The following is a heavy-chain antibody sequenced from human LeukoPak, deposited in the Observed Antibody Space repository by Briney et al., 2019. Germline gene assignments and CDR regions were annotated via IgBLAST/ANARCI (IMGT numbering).Heavy chain of an antibody. D-gene: IGHD1-1*01. CDR2: IKSNSGGT. V-gene: IGHV1-2*02. CDR1: GYSFTDYE. Sequence: ASVKVSCKASGYSFTDYEMHWVRQAPGQGLEWVGWIKSNSGGTNYAQKFQGRVTMTRDTSISTAYMELSRLRSDDTAVYYCARMYEVERGRLDPWGQGTLVTVSS. CDR3: ARMYEVERGRLDP. J-gene: IGHJ5*02.